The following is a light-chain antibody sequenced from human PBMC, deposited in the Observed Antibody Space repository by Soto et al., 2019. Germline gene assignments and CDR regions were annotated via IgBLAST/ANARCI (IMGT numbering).Light chain of an antibody. V-gene: IGKV1-39*01. CDR2: AAS. Sequence: DIQMTQSPSSLSASVGDRVTITCRASLSISNFLNWYQQKPGKAPKLLIYAASSLQSGVPARFSGSESGADFTLTISSLQPECFATYYCQQSYSTPLTFGGGTKVEIK. CDR3: QQSYSTPLT. CDR1: LSISNF. J-gene: IGKJ4*01.